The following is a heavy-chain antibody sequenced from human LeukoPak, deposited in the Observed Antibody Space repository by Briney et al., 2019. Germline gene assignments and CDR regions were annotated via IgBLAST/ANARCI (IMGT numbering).Heavy chain of an antibody. CDR1: LFTLLGSV. D-gene: IGHD5-18*01. J-gene: IGHJ4*02. Sequence: GALRVSLAASLFTLLGSVIHWVRPASGKGLEWVGRIRTKASSYATGYDASVNGRFTISRDDTKNTAYLQMSSLKTGDTAVYYCTRLEGTAIAKVYGGGRTLVSVFS. V-gene: IGHV3-73*01. CDR3: TRLEGTAIAKVY. CDR2: IRTKASSYAT.